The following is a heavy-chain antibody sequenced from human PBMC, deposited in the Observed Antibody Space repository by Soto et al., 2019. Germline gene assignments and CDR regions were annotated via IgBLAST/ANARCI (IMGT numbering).Heavy chain of an antibody. CDR1: GGTFRSYS. CDR2: IIPIFDIT. D-gene: IGHD3-22*01. J-gene: IGHJ6*02. V-gene: IGHV1-69*13. Sequence: SVKVSFKASGGTFRSYSISWLRQAPGQGLEWMGGIIPIFDITNYAQKFQGRVTITADESTSTAHMELSSLGSDDTAVYYCARPDEGGYSSNHHYYYALDVWGQGTTVTVSS. CDR3: ARPDEGGYSSNHHYYYALDV.